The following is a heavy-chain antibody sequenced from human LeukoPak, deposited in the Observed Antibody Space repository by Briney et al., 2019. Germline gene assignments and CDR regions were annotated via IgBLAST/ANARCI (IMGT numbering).Heavy chain of an antibody. CDR3: ARTSYSSSWYGYNWFDP. Sequence: PGGSLRLSCAASGFTFSSYSMNWVRQAPGKGLEWVSYISSSSSTIYYADSVKGRFTISRDNAKNSLYLQMNSLRAEDTAVYYCARTSYSSSWYGYNWFDPWGQGTLVTVSS. D-gene: IGHD6-13*01. CDR2: ISSSSSTI. J-gene: IGHJ5*02. V-gene: IGHV3-48*01. CDR1: GFTFSSYS.